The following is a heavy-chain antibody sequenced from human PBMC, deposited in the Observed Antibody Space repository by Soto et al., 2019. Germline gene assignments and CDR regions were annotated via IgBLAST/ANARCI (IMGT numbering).Heavy chain of an antibody. V-gene: IGHV5-51*07. CDR2: IYPGDSDT. J-gene: IGHJ6*02. CDR3: GTSRRDYGSGGYDTRAEDYYGMDV. Sequence: PGESLKISCKGSGYSFTSYWIGWVHQMPGKGLEWMGIIYPGDSDTRYSPSFQGQVTISADKSISTAYLQWSSLKASDTAMYYCGTSRRDYGSGGYDTRAEDYYGMDVWGQGTTVTVSS. CDR1: GYSFTSYW. D-gene: IGHD3-10*01.